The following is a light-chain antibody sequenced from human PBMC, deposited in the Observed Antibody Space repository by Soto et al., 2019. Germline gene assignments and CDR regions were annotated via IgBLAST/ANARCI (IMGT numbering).Light chain of an antibody. CDR3: QTWDTGIGV. J-gene: IGLJ2*01. CDR1: SGHSSYA. Sequence: QPELTQSPSASASLGASVKLTCTLSSGHSSYAIAWHQQQPEKGPRYLMKLNNDGSHTKGDGIPDRFSGSSSGAERYLTISSLQSEDEADYYCQTWDTGIGVFGGGTKLTVL. CDR2: LNNDGSH. V-gene: IGLV4-69*01.